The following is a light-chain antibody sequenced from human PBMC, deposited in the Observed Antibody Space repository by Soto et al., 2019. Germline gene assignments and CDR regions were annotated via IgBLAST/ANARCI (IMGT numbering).Light chain of an antibody. CDR2: EVS. CDR3: SSYTSSSTVV. Sequence: QSALTQPASVSGSPGQSITISCSGSSSDVGNYNYVSWYQQHPGKAPKVMAYEVSNRPSGVSNRFSGSKSGNTASLTISGLQAEDEADYYCSSYTSSSTVVFGGGTKLTVL. CDR1: SSDVGNYNY. V-gene: IGLV2-14*01. J-gene: IGLJ2*01.